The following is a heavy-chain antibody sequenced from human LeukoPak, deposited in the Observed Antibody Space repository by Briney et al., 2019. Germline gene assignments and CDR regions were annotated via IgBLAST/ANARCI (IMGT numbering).Heavy chain of an antibody. D-gene: IGHD6-19*01. CDR1: GYTFTSYY. V-gene: IGHV1-46*01. CDR2: INPSGGST. J-gene: IGHJ4*02. CDR3: ALAKARGWYVY. Sequence: VSVTVSCKASGYTFTSYYMHWVRQAPGQGLEWMGIINPSGGSTSYAQKFQGRVTMTRDTSRSTVYMELSSLRSEDTAVYYCALAKARGWYVYWGQGTLVTVSS.